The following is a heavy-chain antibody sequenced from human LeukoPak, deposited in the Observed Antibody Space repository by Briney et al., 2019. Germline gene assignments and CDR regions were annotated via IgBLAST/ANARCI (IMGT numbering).Heavy chain of an antibody. CDR1: GFTFSSYW. V-gene: IGHV3-74*03. CDR3: VRGNFNGGIDY. CDR2: ISTDGSST. J-gene: IGHJ4*02. Sequence: VSLRLSCAASGFTFSSYWMHWVRRAPGKGLGWVSRISTDGSSTTYSDFVEGRFTISRDNARNTLYLQMNGLRAEDTAAYYCVRGNFNGGIDYWGQGTLVTVSS.